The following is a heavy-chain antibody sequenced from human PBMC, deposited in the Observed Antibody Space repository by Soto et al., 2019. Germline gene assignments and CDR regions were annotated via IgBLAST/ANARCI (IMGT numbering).Heavy chain of an antibody. Sequence: GGSLRLSCAASGFTFSSYGMHWVRQAPGKGLEWVAAIWYDGSNKYYVDSVKGRFTISRDNSKDTLYLQMNSLRAEDTAVYYCARDPRYCSGGSCYSYTGHDSPDYWGQGTLVTVSS. V-gene: IGHV3-33*01. CDR1: GFTFSSYG. CDR2: IWYDGSNK. J-gene: IGHJ4*02. CDR3: ARDPRYCSGGSCYSYTGHDSPDY. D-gene: IGHD2-15*01.